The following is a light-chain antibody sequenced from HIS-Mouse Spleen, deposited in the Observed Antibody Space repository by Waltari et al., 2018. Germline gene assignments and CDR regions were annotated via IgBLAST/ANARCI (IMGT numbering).Light chain of an antibody. CDR1: KMGSKN. Sequence: SYELTQPLSVSVALGQTARITCGGNKMGSKNVHWYQQKPGQAPVLVIYRDSNRPSGIPERFSGSNSGNTATLTISRAQAGDEADYYCQVWDSSTWVFGGGTKLTVL. J-gene: IGLJ3*02. V-gene: IGLV3-9*01. CDR3: QVWDSSTWV. CDR2: RDS.